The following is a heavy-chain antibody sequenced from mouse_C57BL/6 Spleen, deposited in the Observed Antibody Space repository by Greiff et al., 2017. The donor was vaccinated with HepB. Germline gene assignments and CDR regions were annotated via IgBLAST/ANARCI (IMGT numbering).Heavy chain of an antibody. CDR2: IDPEDGET. Sequence: VQLQQSGAELVKPGASVKLSCTASGFNIKDYYMHWVKQRTEQGLEWIGRIDPEDGETKYAPKFQGKATITADTSSNTAYLQLSSLTSEDTAVYYCAGAPITTVVDTGYFDYWGQGTTLTVSS. CDR3: AGAPITTVVDTGYFDY. J-gene: IGHJ2*01. CDR1: GFNIKDYY. V-gene: IGHV14-2*01. D-gene: IGHD1-1*01.